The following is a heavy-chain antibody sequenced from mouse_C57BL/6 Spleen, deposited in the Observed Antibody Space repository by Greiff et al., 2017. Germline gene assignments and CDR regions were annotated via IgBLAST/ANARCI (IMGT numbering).Heavy chain of an antibody. Sequence: QVQLQQSGPELVKPGASVKISCKASGYAFSSSWMNWVKQRPGKGLEWIGRLYPGDGDTNYNGKFKGKATLTADKSSSTAYMQLSSLTSEDSAVYFCARHDYYGSSYDWYFDVWGTGTTVTVSS. CDR3: ARHDYYGSSYDWYFDV. J-gene: IGHJ1*03. CDR1: GYAFSSSW. CDR2: LYPGDGDT. V-gene: IGHV1-82*01. D-gene: IGHD1-1*01.